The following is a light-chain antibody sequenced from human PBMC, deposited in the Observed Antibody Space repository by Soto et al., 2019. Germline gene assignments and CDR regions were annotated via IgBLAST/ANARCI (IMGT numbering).Light chain of an antibody. CDR1: QSVSSSY. Sequence: EILMTQSPATLSVSPGERATLSCRASQSVSSSYLAWYQQKPGQAPRLLIYGASSRATGIPDRFSGSGSGTDFTLTISRLEPEDFAVYYCQQYGSSPPWTFGQGTKVDI. CDR2: GAS. CDR3: QQYGSSPPWT. J-gene: IGKJ1*01. V-gene: IGKV3-20*01.